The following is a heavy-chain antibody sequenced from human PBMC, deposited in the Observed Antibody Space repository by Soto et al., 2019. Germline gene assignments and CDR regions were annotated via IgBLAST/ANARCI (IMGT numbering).Heavy chain of an antibody. CDR1: GFTFSNAW. D-gene: IGHD4-4*01. CDR3: TTDHEVPLHQDYYYYGMDV. CDR2: IKSKTDGGTT. J-gene: IGHJ6*02. V-gene: IGHV3-15*07. Sequence: GGSLRLSCAASGFTFSNAWMNWVRQAPGKGLEWVGRIKSKTDGGTTDYAAPVKGRFTISRDDSKNTLYLQMNSLKTEDTAVYYCTTDHEVPLHQDYYYYGMDVWGQGTTVTVSS.